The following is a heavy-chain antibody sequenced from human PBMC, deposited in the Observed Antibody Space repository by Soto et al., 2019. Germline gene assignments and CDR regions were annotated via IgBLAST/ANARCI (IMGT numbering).Heavy chain of an antibody. CDR2: IDPSDSYT. V-gene: IGHV5-10-1*01. J-gene: IGHJ6*02. CDR1: GYSFTSSW. D-gene: IGHD3-3*01. Sequence: GESLKISCKGSGYSFTSSWISWVRQMPGKGLEWMGRIDPSDSYTKYSPSFQGHVTISADKSISTAYLQWSSLKASDTAMYFCARHLASGTSYYYYGMDVWGQGTTVTVSS. CDR3: ARHLASGTSYYYYGMDV.